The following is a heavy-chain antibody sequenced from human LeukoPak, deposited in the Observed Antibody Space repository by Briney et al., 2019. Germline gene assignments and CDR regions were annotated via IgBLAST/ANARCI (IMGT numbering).Heavy chain of an antibody. Sequence: SETLSLTCTVSGDSSSSYYWSWIRQPPGKGLEWIGYIHTSGSTNYNPSLKSRVTISLDTSKSQFSLRLTSVTAADTAVYYCARHANAYSSSWFDYWGEGTLVTVSS. CDR3: ARHANAYSSSWFDY. V-gene: IGHV4-4*09. CDR2: IHTSGST. J-gene: IGHJ4*02. D-gene: IGHD6-13*01. CDR1: GDSSSSYY.